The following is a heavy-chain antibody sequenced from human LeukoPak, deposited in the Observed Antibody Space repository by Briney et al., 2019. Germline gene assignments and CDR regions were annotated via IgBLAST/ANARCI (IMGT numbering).Heavy chain of an antibody. CDR2: IYHSGST. V-gene: IGHV4-30-2*01. Sequence: SETLSLTCTVSGGSISSGGYYWSWIRQPPGKGLEWIGYIYHSGSTYYNPSLKSRVTISVDRSKNQFSLKLSSVTAADTAVYYCARVLAANFNFDYWGQGTLVTVSS. CDR3: ARVLAANFNFDY. CDR1: GGSISSGGYY. D-gene: IGHD6-13*01. J-gene: IGHJ4*02.